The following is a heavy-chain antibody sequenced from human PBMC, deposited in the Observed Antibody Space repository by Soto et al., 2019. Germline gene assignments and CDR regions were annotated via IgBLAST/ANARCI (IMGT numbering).Heavy chain of an antibody. J-gene: IGHJ6*02. CDR1: GFTFSSYG. V-gene: IGHV3-23*01. CDR2: IGRGGDT. Sequence: EVQLLESGGGLVQPGGSLRLSCEVSGFTFSSYGMNWVRQGPGKGLEWVSTIGRGGDTYYADSVKGRFTISRYNSKNTLFLQMNSLRAEDTALYFCAKDGTTAGIHYYAMDVWGQGTTVTVSS. D-gene: IGHD2-2*02. CDR3: AKDGTTAGIHYYAMDV.